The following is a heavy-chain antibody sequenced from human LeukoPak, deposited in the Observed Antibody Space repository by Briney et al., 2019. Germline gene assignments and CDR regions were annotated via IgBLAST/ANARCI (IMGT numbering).Heavy chain of an antibody. J-gene: IGHJ6*03. CDR2: ISSSSSYI. Sequence: GGSLRLSCAASGFTFSSYSMNWVRQAPGKGLEWVSSISSSSSYIYYADSVKGRFTISRDNAKNSLYLQMNSLRAEDTAVYYCARAVCSGGSCYHLYYYYMDVWGKGTTVTVSS. CDR3: ARAVCSGGSCYHLYYYYMDV. V-gene: IGHV3-21*01. D-gene: IGHD2-15*01. CDR1: GFTFSSYS.